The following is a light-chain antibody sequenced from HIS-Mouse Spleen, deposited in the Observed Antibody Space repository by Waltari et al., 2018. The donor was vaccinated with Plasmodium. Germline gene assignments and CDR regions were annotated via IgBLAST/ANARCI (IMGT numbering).Light chain of an antibody. V-gene: IGKV4-1*01. J-gene: IGKJ4*01. CDR3: QQYYSTPLT. CDR1: QSVLYSSNNKYY. CDR2: WAS. Sequence: DIVMTQSPDSLAVSLGARATINCKSSQSVLYSSNNKYYLAWYQQKPGQPPKLLIYWASTRESGVPDRFSGSGSGTDFTLTISSLQAEDVAVYYCQQYYSTPLTFGGGTKVEIK.